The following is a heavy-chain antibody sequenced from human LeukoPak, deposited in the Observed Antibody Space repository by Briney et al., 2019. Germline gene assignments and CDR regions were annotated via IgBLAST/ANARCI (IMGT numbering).Heavy chain of an antibody. CDR1: GGSISSYY. D-gene: IGHD4-23*01. J-gene: IGHJ5*02. CDR3: ASSTVLTPGGLGDWFDP. CDR2: IYYSGST. Sequence: SSETLSLTCTVSGGSISSYYWSWISQTPGKGLECIGYIYYSGSTHYTPSLKSRVTISVDTSKNQFSLRLSSVTAADTAVYYCASSTVLTPGGLGDWFDPWGQGTLVTVSS. V-gene: IGHV4-59*08.